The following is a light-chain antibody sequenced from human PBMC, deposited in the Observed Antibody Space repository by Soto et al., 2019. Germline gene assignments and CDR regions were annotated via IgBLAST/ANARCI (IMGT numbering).Light chain of an antibody. CDR3: QQYPSTPPL. V-gene: IGKV4-1*01. CDR1: QSVLYSSNNKNY. Sequence: DIVMTQSPDSLAVSLGERATINCKSSQSVLYSSNNKNYLAWYQQKPGQPPKLLIYLASTRESGVPDRFSGSGSGTDFTLTISSLQAEDAAVYYCQQYPSTPPLFGQGTKLEIK. CDR2: LAS. J-gene: IGKJ2*01.